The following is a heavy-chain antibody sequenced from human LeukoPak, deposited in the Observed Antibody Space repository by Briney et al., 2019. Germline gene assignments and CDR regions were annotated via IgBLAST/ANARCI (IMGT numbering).Heavy chain of an antibody. D-gene: IGHD3-10*01. Sequence: ASVKVSCKASGGTFSNYAISWVRQAPGQGLEWMGVINPTGSTTTYAKKLQGRVIMTRDTSTNTDYMELSNLRSEDTAVYYCARDNSVGDIAWWFDPWGQGTLVTVSS. CDR2: INPTGSTT. J-gene: IGHJ5*02. CDR3: ARDNSVGDIAWWFDP. CDR1: GGTFSNYA. V-gene: IGHV1-46*04.